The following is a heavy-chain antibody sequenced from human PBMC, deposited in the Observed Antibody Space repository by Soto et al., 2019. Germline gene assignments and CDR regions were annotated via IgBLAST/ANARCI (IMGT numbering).Heavy chain of an antibody. CDR1: GFTVSSNY. CDR3: ARARGTSWPFYFDY. Sequence: GGSLRLSCAASGFTVSSNYMSWVRQAPGKGLEWVSVIYSGGSTYYADSVKGRFTISRHNSKNTLYLQMNSLRAEDTAVYYCARARGTSWPFYFDYWGQGTLVTVSS. J-gene: IGHJ4*02. V-gene: IGHV3-53*04. D-gene: IGHD6-13*01. CDR2: IYSGGST.